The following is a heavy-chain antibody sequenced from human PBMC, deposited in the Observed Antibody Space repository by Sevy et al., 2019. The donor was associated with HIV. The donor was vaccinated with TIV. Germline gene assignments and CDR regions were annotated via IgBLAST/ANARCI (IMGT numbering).Heavy chain of an antibody. CDR3: ARGDAAYYGRWDIFDF. D-gene: IGHD3-10*01. CDR1: GFRVSNNY. Sequence: GESLKISCVVSGFRVSNNYLSWVRHAPGKGLEWVSVIHNDGTTIYADSAKGRFTVSRDNSQNKLFLQMSGLRVDDTAVYYCARGDAAYYGRWDIFDFWGRGTMVTVSS. V-gene: IGHV3-53*01. CDR2: IHNDGTT. J-gene: IGHJ3*01.